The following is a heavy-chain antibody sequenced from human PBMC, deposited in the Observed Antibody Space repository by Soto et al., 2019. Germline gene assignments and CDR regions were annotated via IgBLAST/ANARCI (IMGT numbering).Heavy chain of an antibody. D-gene: IGHD3-9*01. CDR3: ARGTLTGLYDILTGYSPSPYYFDY. Sequence: SVKVSCKASGYTFTGYYMHWVRQAPGQGLEWMGWINPNSGGTNYAQKFQGRVTMTRDTSISTAYMELSRLRSDDTAVYYCARGTLTGLYDILTGYSPSPYYFDYWGQGTLVTVSS. CDR1: GYTFTGYY. V-gene: IGHV1-2*02. CDR2: INPNSGGT. J-gene: IGHJ4*02.